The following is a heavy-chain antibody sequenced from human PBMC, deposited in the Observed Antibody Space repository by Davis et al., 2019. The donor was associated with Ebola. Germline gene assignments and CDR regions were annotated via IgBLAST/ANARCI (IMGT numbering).Heavy chain of an antibody. CDR1: GYTFTNYG. J-gene: IGHJ3*02. D-gene: IGHD4-11*01. V-gene: IGHV1-18*04. Sequence: ASVKVSCKASGYTFTNYGITWVRQAPGQGLEWMGWIYPYNGNTHYAQKLQGRVSMTADTFTSTVYMELRSLRSDDTAVYYCARSERTVTGYGDDCFDMWGQGTVVTVSS. CDR3: ARSERTVTGYGDDCFDM. CDR2: IYPYNGNT.